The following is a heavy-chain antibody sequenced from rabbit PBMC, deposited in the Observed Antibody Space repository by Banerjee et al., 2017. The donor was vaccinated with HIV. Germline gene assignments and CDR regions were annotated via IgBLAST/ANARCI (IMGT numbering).Heavy chain of an antibody. CDR3: VRDPRHYVSGWGNRLDL. Sequence: QLKETGGGLVQPGGSLTLSCKASGFDFSSYYMSWVRQAPGKGLEWIGYIDPVFGSTYYANWVNGRFTISSHNAQNTLYLQLNSLTAADTATYFCVRDPRHYVSGWGNRLDLWGPGTLVTVS. D-gene: IGHD4-1*01. CDR1: GFDFSSYY. V-gene: IGHV1S7*01. J-gene: IGHJ6*01. CDR2: IDPVFGST.